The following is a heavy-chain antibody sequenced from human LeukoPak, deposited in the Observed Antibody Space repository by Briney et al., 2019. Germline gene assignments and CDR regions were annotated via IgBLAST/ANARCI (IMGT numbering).Heavy chain of an antibody. J-gene: IGHJ4*02. V-gene: IGHV3-7*01. D-gene: IGHD2-2*01. CDR1: GFTYSSYW. Sequence: GGSLRLSCAASGFTYSSYWMSWVRRAPGKGLEWVANIKQDGSEKYYVDSVKGRFTISRDNAKNTLYLQMNSLRAEDTAVYYCARGTLPTYQFDYWGQGTLVTVSS. CDR2: IKQDGSEK. CDR3: ARGTLPTYQFDY.